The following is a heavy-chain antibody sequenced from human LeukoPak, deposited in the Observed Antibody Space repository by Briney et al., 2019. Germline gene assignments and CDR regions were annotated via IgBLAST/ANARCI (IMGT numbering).Heavy chain of an antibody. D-gene: IGHD3-22*01. CDR1: GYTFTSYG. J-gene: IGHJ4*02. V-gene: IGHV1-18*01. CDR3: ARDIPYYYDSSGYYVPFDY. Sequence: GASVKVSCKASGYTFTSYGISWVRQAPGQGLEWMGWISAYNGNTNYAQKLQGRVTMATDTSTSTAYMELRSLRSDDTAVYYCARDIPYYYDSSGYYVPFDYWGQGTLVTASS. CDR2: ISAYNGNT.